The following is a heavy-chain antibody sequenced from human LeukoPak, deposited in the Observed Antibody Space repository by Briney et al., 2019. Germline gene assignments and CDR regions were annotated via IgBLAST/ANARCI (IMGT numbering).Heavy chain of an antibody. Sequence: TSETLSLTCTVSGGSISSYYWSWIRQPPGKGLEWIGYIYYSGSTNYNPSLKSRVTISVDTSKNQFSLKLSSATAADTAVYYCARHDSGYSGYDSGDYWGQGTLVTVSS. CDR3: ARHDSGYSGYDSGDY. CDR1: GGSISSYY. J-gene: IGHJ4*02. V-gene: IGHV4-59*08. CDR2: IYYSGST. D-gene: IGHD5-12*01.